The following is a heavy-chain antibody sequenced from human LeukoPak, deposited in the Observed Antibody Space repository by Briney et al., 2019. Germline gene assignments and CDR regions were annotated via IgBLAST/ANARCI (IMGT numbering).Heavy chain of an antibody. CDR3: ARGLSRGWCCTSCSAFDY. CDR1: GGSFSGYY. V-gene: IGHV4-34*01. D-gene: IGHD2-2*01. CDR2: INHSGST. Sequence: SETLSLTCAVYGGSFSGYYWSWIRQPPGKGLEWIGEINHSGSTNYNPSLKSRVTISVDTSKNQFSLKLSSVTAADTAVYYCARGLSRGWCCTSCSAFDYWGQGTLVTVSS. J-gene: IGHJ4*02.